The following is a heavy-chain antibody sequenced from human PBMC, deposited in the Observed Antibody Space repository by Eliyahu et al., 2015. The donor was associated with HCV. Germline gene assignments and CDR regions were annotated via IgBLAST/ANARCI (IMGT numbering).Heavy chain of an antibody. J-gene: IGHJ4*02. D-gene: IGHD5-24*01. CDR1: GFTFXSYA. CDR3: AKDQGMLEMATVVPLYYFDY. V-gene: IGHV3-23*01. CDR2: MSGSGGNT. Sequence: EVQLLESGGGLVQPGGSLRLSCAASGFTFXSYAMAWVRQAPGKGLEWVSAMSGSGGNTYYADSVQGRFTISRDNSKDTLYLQMSSLRAEDTAVYYCAKDQGMLEMATVVPLYYFDYWGQGALVTVSS.